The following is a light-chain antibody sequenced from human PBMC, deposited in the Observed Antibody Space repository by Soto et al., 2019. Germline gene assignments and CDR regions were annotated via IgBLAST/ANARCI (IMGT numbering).Light chain of an antibody. J-gene: IGLJ3*02. CDR1: SSDVGTYNL. CDR3: CSYAGTYTQWV. Sequence: QSALTQPASVSGSPGQSVTISCTGTSSDVGTYNLVSWYQHHPGKAPKLLIYEDNKRPSGTSNRFSASKSGNTASLTVSGLQAEDEADYSCCSYAGTYTQWVFGGGTKLTVL. CDR2: EDN. V-gene: IGLV2-23*01.